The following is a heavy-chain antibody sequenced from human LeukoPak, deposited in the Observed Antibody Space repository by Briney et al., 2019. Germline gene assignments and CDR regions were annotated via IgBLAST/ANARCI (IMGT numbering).Heavy chain of an antibody. D-gene: IGHD6-13*01. V-gene: IGHV1-2*04. J-gene: IGHJ6*02. CDR1: GYTFTGYY. Sequence: ASVKVSCKASGYTFTGYYMHWVRQAPGQGLEWMGWINPNSGGTNYAQKFQGWVTMTRDTSIGTAYMELSRLRSDDTAVYYCAREQVSSSWLYYYYYGMDVWGQGTTVTVSS. CDR3: AREQVSSSWLYYYYYGMDV. CDR2: INPNSGGT.